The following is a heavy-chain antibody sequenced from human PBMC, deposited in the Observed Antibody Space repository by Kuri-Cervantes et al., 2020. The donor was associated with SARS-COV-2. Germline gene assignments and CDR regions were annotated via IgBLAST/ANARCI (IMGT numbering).Heavy chain of an antibody. J-gene: IGHJ4*02. Sequence: ETLSLTCAASGFTFSSYWMHWVRQAPGKGLVWVSRINSDGSSTSYADSVKGRFTISRDNAKNTLYLQMNSLRAEDTAVYYCARGREDTYYDFWSGYLIGYWGQGTLVTVSS. CDR1: GFTFSSYW. D-gene: IGHD3-3*01. CDR2: INSDGSST. V-gene: IGHV3-74*01. CDR3: ARGREDTYYDFWSGYLIGY.